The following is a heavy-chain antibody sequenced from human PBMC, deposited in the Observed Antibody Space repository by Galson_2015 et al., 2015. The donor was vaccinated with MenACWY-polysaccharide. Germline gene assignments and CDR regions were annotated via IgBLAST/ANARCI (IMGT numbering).Heavy chain of an antibody. J-gene: IGHJ5*02. CDR3: ARLTPTFSSGWRINWFDP. D-gene: IGHD6-25*01. V-gene: IGHV4-61*08. Sequence: ETLSLTCSVSGGSVTSSDHYWSWIRQPPGKGLEWIGYIYYSGTTKYNPSLRSRVTISVDTSKNQFSLKVTSVTATDTAVYYCARLTPTFSSGWRINWFDPWGQGSLVSVSS. CDR1: GGSVTSSDHY. CDR2: IYYSGTT.